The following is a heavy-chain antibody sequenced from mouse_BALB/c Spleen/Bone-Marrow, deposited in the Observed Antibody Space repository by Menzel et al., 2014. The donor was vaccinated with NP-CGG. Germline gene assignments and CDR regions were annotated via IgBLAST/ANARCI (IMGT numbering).Heavy chain of an antibody. J-gene: IGHJ2*01. V-gene: IGHV5-17*02. CDR3: GRSDY. Sequence: EVMLVESGGGLVQPGESRKLSCAASGFTFSSYAMHWIRQAPEKGLEWVAFISSGSNIIHYADTVKGRFTISRDNPKNTLFLQMTSLRSEGTAMYYCGRSDYWGQGTTLTVSS. CDR2: ISSGSNII. CDR1: GFTFSSYA.